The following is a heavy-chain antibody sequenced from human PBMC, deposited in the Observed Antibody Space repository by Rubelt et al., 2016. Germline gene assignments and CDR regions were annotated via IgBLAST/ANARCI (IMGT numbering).Heavy chain of an antibody. CDR2: TQYSGST. D-gene: IGHD5-18*01. J-gene: IGHJ4*02. Sequence: QLQLQESGPGLVKPSETLSLTCTVSGASISSRSYFWGWIRQPPGKGLEWIGSTQYSGSTYYNAVLKSRATIALDPSKNQCALELSSVTAADTAVDYCARHPTALDIYYFDYWGQGTLVTVSS. CDR1: GASISSRSYF. V-gene: IGHV4-39*01. CDR3: ARHPTALDIYYFDY.